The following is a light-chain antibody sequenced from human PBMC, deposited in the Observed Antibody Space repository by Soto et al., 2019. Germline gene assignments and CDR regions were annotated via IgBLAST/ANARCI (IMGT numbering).Light chain of an antibody. CDR1: QSLVYTDGDTY. V-gene: IGKV2-30*01. Sequence: DVVMTQSPLSLPVTLGQPASISCRSSQSLVYTDGDTYLNWFQQRPGQSPRRLIYKVSNRDSGVPDRFSGSESGTDFTLKISRVEAEDVGVYYCMQGTHLPLTFGGGTKVEIK. CDR3: MQGTHLPLT. CDR2: KVS. J-gene: IGKJ4*01.